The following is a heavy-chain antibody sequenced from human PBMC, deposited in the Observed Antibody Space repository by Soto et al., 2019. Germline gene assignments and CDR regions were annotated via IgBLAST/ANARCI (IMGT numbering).Heavy chain of an antibody. D-gene: IGHD6-6*01. CDR3: ARAPKVSGSSQTRPDF. CDR1: SGSFSGYY. V-gene: IGHV4-34*01. J-gene: IGHJ4*02. Sequence: SETLSLTCSIYSGSFSGYYWSWVRQPPGKGLEWIGEISQSGNTNYSPSLKSRVSISIDTSKKQSSLNLASVSAADTAVYYCARAPKVSGSSQTRPDFWGQGTLVTVSS. CDR2: ISQSGNT.